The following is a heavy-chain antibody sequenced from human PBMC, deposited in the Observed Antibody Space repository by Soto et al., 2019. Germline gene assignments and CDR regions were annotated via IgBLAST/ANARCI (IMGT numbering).Heavy chain of an antibody. CDR2: ISSSSSTI. J-gene: IGHJ4*02. CDR3: ARNSDYDFWSGNLY. V-gene: IGHV3-48*01. D-gene: IGHD3-3*01. Sequence: LRLSCAASGFTFSSYSMNWVRQAPGKGLEWVSYISSSSSTIYYADSVKGRLTISRDNSKNTLYLQMNRLGAEDMAVYYCARNSDYDFWSGNLYWGQGTLVTVSS. CDR1: GFTFSSYS.